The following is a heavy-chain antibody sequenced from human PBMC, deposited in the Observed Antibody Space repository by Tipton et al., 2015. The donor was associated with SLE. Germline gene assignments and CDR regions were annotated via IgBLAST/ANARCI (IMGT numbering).Heavy chain of an antibody. CDR3: AKPVGQQLGYFQH. Sequence: AVSGFTFSSYAMSWVRQAPGKGLEWVSAISGSGGSTYYADSVKGRFTISRDNSKNTLYLQMNSLRAEDTAVYYCAKPVGQQLGYFQHWGQGTLVTVSS. V-gene: IGHV3-23*01. CDR1: GFTFSSYA. CDR2: ISGSGGST. J-gene: IGHJ1*01. D-gene: IGHD6-13*01.